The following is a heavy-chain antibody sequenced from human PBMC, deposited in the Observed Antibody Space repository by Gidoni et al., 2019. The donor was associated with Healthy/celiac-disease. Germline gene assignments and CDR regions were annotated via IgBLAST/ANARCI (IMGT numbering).Heavy chain of an antibody. Sequence: QVTLKESGPVLVKPTETLTLTCTVSGFSLSNARMGVSWIRQPPGKALEWLAHIFSNDEKSYSTSLKSRLTISKDTSKSQVVLTMTNMDPVDTATYYCARIIRADYDFWSGFFNWFDPWGQGTLVTVSS. CDR3: ARIIRADYDFWSGFFNWFDP. CDR2: IFSNDEK. J-gene: IGHJ5*02. D-gene: IGHD3-3*01. CDR1: GFSLSNARMG. V-gene: IGHV2-26*01.